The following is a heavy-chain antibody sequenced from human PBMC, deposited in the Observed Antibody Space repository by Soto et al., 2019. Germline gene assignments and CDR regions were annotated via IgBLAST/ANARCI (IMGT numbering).Heavy chain of an antibody. CDR2: IYYSGST. J-gene: IGHJ4*02. V-gene: IGHV4-31*03. CDR3: ARVQIGYSYGYISHFDD. D-gene: IGHD5-18*01. Sequence: SETLSLTCTVSGGSISSGGYYWSWIRQHPGKGLEWIGYIYYSGSTYYNPSLKSRVTISVDTSKNQFSLKLSSVTAADTAVYYCARVQIGYSYGYISHFDDXGQGTLVTVSS. CDR1: GGSISSGGYY.